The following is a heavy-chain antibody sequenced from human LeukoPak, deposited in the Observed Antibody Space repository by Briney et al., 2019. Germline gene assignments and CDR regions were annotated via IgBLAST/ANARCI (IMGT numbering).Heavy chain of an antibody. J-gene: IGHJ4*02. CDR2: ISGSGGST. V-gene: IGHV3-23*01. CDR3: ARASSGWLIDY. Sequence: GGSLRLSCAASGFTFSNYAMSWVRQAPGKGLEWVSAISGSGGSTYYADSVKGRFTISRDNSKNTLYLQMNSLRAEDTAVYYCARASSGWLIDYWGQGTLVSVSS. CDR1: GFTFSNYA. D-gene: IGHD6-19*01.